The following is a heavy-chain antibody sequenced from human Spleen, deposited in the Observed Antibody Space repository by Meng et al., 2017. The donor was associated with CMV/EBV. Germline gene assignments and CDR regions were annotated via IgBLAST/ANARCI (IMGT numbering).Heavy chain of an antibody. CDR2: IYWNDSK. D-gene: IGHD3-9*01. Sequence: FSLTTIGLGVGWIRQPPGKALEWLALIYWNDSKRYSPALKNRLTISKDTSNNQVVLTMANMDPVDTATYSCAHTPYDPAGYSPPFQIWGQGTMVTVSS. CDR3: AHTPYDPAGYSPPFQI. J-gene: IGHJ3*02. V-gene: IGHV2-5*01. CDR1: FSLTTIGLG.